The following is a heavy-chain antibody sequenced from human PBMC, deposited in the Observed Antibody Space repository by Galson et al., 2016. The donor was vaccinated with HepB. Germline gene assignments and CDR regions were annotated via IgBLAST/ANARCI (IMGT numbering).Heavy chain of an antibody. D-gene: IGHD3-10*01. CDR3: ARRKYYGSGSYYSGLAY. J-gene: IGHJ4*02. CDR1: GYDFINYW. V-gene: IGHV5-51*01. Sequence: QSGAEVTKPGESLRISCKGSGYDFINYWIVWVRQMPGKGLEWVGAIYPGDSETTYSRSFQGQVIISADKSINTAFLQWSSLKASDTAMYYCARRKYYGSGSYYSGLAYWGQGTRVTVSS. CDR2: IYPGDSET.